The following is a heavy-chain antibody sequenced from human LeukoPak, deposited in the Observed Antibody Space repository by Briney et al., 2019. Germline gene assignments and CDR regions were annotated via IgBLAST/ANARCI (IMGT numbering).Heavy chain of an antibody. CDR2: IYTSGRT. CDR3: ARDRGYDSSGYSDFDY. D-gene: IGHD3-22*01. V-gene: IGHV4-4*07. J-gene: IGHJ4*02. Sequence: PSETLSLTCTVSGGSISSYYWSWIRQPAGKGLEWIGRIYTSGRTNYNPSLKSRVTMSVDTSKNQFSLKLSSVTAADTAVYYCARDRGYDSSGYSDFDYWGQGTLVTVSS. CDR1: GGSISSYY.